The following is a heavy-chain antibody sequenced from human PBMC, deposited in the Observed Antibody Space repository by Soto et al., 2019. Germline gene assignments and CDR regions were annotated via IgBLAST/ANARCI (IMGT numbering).Heavy chain of an antibody. D-gene: IGHD4-17*01. V-gene: IGHV4-30-2*01. CDR1: GGSISSGGYS. CDR3: ARPPYGYWYFDL. Sequence: SETLSLTCAVSGGSISSGGYSWSWIRQPPGKGLEWIGYIYHSGTTYYNPSLQSRVTMPIDTSKNQFSLKLTAGTAADTAVYYCARPPYGYWYFDLWGRGTLVTVSS. CDR2: IYHSGTT. J-gene: IGHJ2*01.